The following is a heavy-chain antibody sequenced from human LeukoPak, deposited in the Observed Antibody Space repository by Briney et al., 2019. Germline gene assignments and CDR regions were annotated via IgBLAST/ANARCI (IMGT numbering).Heavy chain of an antibody. CDR3: ARDSGYSSSRFDY. Sequence: PGRSLRLSCAASGFTFSSYGMHWVRQAPGKGLEWVSVIYSGGSTYYADSVKGRFTISRDNSKNTLYLQMNSLRAEDTAVYYCARDSGYSSSRFDYWGQGTLVTVSS. V-gene: IGHV3-66*01. CDR1: GFTFSSYG. CDR2: IYSGGST. J-gene: IGHJ4*02. D-gene: IGHD6-13*01.